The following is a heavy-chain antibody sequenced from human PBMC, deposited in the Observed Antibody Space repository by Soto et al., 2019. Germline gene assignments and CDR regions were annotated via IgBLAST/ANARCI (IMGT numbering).Heavy chain of an antibody. V-gene: IGHV1-18*01. D-gene: IGHD2-2*01. J-gene: IGHJ5*02. CDR3: ARVVPGAEAWFGP. Sequence: WXSVEVSCKTSGYTFCNYGITWVRQAPGQPLEWLGWISLYSDGTNYAQKFQGRVSMTTDTSTTTAYMELRSLRSDDTAVYYCARVVPGAEAWFGPWGQGTLVTVSS. CDR2: ISLYSDGT. CDR1: GYTFCNYG.